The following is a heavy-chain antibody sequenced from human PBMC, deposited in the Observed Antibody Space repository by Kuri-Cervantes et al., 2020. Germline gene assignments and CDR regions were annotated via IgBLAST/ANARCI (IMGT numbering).Heavy chain of an antibody. CDR3: TTDQGDGYNYFYYYYGMDV. CDR1: GFTFGDYG. V-gene: IGHV3-15*01. D-gene: IGHD5-24*01. J-gene: IGHJ6*02. CDR2: IKSKTDGGTT. Sequence: GGSLRLSCTASGFTFGDYGMSWFRQAPGKGLEWVGRIKSKTDGGTTDYAAPVKGRFTISRDDSKNTLYLQMNSLKTEDTAVYYCTTDQGDGYNYFYYYYGMDVWGQGTTVTVSS.